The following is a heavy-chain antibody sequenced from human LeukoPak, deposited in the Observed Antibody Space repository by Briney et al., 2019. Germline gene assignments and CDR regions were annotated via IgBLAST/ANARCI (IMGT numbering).Heavy chain of an antibody. J-gene: IGHJ6*03. CDR1: GYTFTGYY. Sequence: ASVKVSCKASGYTFTGYYMHWVRQAPGQGLEWMGWINPNSGGTNYAQKFQGRVTMTRDTSISTAYMELSRLRSDDTAVYYCAKPEKPYYYYMDVWGKGTTVTVSS. CDR2: INPNSGGT. CDR3: AKPEKPYYYYMDV. V-gene: IGHV1-2*02. D-gene: IGHD1-14*01.